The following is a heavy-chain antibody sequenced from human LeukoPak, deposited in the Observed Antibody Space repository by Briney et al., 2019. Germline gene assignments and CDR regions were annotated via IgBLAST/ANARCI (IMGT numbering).Heavy chain of an antibody. Sequence: GGSLRLSCAASGXTFSSYSMNWVRQAPGKGLEWVSYISSSSSTIYYADSVKGRFTISRDNAKNSLYLQMNSLRDEDTAVYYCARDSRLWFGDDAFDIWGQGTMVTVSS. V-gene: IGHV3-48*02. CDR3: ARDSRLWFGDDAFDI. J-gene: IGHJ3*02. D-gene: IGHD3-10*01. CDR1: GXTFSSYS. CDR2: ISSSSSTI.